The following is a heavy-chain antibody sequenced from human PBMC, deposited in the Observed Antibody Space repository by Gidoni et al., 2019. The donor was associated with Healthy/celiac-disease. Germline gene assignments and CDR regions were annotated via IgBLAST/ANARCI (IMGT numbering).Heavy chain of an antibody. D-gene: IGHD4-17*01. CDR3: ARAFNYGDFPREFDY. CDR2: IYPGDSDT. Sequence: EVQLVQSGAEVNKPGESPKISCKGSGYSFTSYWIGWVRQMPGKGLEWMGIIYPGDSDTRYCPSFQGQVTISADKSISTAYLQWSSLKASDTAIYYCARAFNYGDFPREFDYWGQGTLVTVSS. V-gene: IGHV5-51*01. J-gene: IGHJ4*02. CDR1: GYSFTSYW.